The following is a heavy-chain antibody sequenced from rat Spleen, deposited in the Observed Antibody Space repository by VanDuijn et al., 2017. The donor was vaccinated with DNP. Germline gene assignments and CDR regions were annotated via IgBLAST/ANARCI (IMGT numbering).Heavy chain of an antibody. J-gene: IGHJ2*01. CDR3: ARHVLPLRVWDY. V-gene: IGHV5-22*01. D-gene: IGHD1-4*01. CDR1: GFIFSDYY. CDR2: IRYDGGST. Sequence: EVQLVESGGGLEQPGRSLKLSCAASGFIFSDYYMAWVRQAPTKGLEWVAYIRYDGGSTYYGDSVKGRFTISRDNAKSTLYLQINSLRSEDMATYYCARHVLPLRVWDYWGQGVMVTVSS.